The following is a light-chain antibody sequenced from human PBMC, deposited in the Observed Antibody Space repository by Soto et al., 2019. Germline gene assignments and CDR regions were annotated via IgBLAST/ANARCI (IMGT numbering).Light chain of an antibody. Sequence: QPVLTQPPSASGTPGQRVTISCSGSSSNIGSNTVNWYQQLPGTAPKVLIYSNNERPSGVPARFSGSKSGTSASLGISGLRSEDEADYYCATWDDSLNGVVFGGGTKLTVL. J-gene: IGLJ2*01. V-gene: IGLV1-44*01. CDR3: ATWDDSLNGVV. CDR1: SSNIGSNT. CDR2: SNN.